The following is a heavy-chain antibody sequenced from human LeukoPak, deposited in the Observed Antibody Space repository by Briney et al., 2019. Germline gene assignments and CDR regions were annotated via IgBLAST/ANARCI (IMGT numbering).Heavy chain of an antibody. J-gene: IGHJ3*02. D-gene: IGHD3-9*01. CDR1: GGSISSYY. Sequence: PSETLSLTCTVSGGSISSYYWSWIRQPPGKGLEWIGYIYYSGSTNYNPSLKSRVTISVDTSKNQFSLKLSSVTAADTAVYYCARGGYDILTGYLAFDIWGQGTMVTVSS. V-gene: IGHV4-59*01. CDR2: IYYSGST. CDR3: ARGGYDILTGYLAFDI.